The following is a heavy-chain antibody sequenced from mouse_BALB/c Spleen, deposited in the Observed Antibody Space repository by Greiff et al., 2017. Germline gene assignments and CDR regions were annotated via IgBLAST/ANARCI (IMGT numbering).Heavy chain of an antibody. V-gene: IGHV1-14*01. CDR2: INPYNDGT. CDR3: ARGPLSYYGSIYAMDY. J-gene: IGHJ4*01. D-gene: IGHD1-1*01. CDR1: GYTFTSYV. Sequence: VQLQQSGPELVKPGASVKMSCKASGYTFTSYVMHWVKQKPGQGLEWIGYINPYNDGTKYNEKFKGKATLTSDKSSSTAYMELSSLTSEDSAVYYCARGPLSYYGSIYAMDYWGQGTSVTVSS.